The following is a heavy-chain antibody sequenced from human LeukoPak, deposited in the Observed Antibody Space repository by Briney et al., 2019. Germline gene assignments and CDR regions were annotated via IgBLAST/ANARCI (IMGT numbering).Heavy chain of an antibody. CDR1: GFTVSNNY. J-gene: IGHJ4*02. Sequence: GGSLRLSCVASGFTVSNNYMSWVRQAPGKGLEWVSVIYSAGTTYYADSVKGRFTISRDNSKNTLYLQMNSLRAEDTAVYYCANYSGSSRWFDYWGQGTLVTVSS. CDR2: IYSAGTT. D-gene: IGHD6-13*01. CDR3: ANYSGSSRWFDY. V-gene: IGHV3-53*01.